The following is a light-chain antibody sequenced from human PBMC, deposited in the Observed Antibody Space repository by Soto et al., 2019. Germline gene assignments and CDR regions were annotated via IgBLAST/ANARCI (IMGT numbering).Light chain of an antibody. CDR2: EVS. CDR3: SSYTSSTFYV. CDR1: SSDVGGYNY. J-gene: IGLJ1*01. V-gene: IGLV2-14*01. Sequence: QYALTQPSSLSGSPGQSITISCTGTSSDVGGYNYVSWYQQHPGKAPKLMIYEVSNRPSGVSNRSSGSKSGNTASLTISGLQAEDEADYYCSSYTSSTFYVFGTGTKVTVL.